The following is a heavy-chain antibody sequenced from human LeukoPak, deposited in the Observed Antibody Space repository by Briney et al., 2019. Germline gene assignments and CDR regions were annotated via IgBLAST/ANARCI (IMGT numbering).Heavy chain of an antibody. V-gene: IGHV3-33*01. D-gene: IGHD5-12*01. CDR1: GFTFSNYG. Sequence: HAGRSRRLSCAASGFTFSNYGMHWVRQAPGKGLEWVALIWYDGSNKYYADSVQGRFIISRDNSKNTLYLQMNSLRAEDTAVYYCAREMGLNIVATFGYWGQGTLVTVSS. CDR3: AREMGLNIVATFGY. CDR2: IWYDGSNK. J-gene: IGHJ4*02.